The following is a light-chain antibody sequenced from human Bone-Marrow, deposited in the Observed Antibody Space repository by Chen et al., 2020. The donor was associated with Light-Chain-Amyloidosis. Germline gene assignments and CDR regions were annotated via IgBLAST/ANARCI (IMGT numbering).Light chain of an antibody. CDR2: DDS. CDR1: NIGSTS. J-gene: IGLJ3*02. CDR3: QVWDRDSDRPV. V-gene: IGLV3-21*02. Sequence: SYVLTQPSSVSVAPGQTATIACGGNNIGSTSVHWYQQTPGQAPLLVVYDDSDRPSGIPERLSGSNSGNTATLTIGRVEAGDEADYYCQVWDRDSDRPVFGGGTKLTVL.